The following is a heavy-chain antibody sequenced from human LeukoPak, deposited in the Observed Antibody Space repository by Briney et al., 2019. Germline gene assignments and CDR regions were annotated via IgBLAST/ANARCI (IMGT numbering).Heavy chain of an antibody. CDR1: GGSFSNNDHF. D-gene: IGHD1-26*01. J-gene: IGHJ3*01. V-gene: IGHV4-39*01. Sequence: PAETLSLTCTVSGGSFSNNDHFWGWIRQPPGKGLEWIGCIYYSGTTNYIPSIKSRVTILVDTSKNQFSLNLSSVTAADTAVYYCARHGSGGRAFDLWGQGTMVTVSS. CDR3: ARHGSGGRAFDL. CDR2: IYYSGTT.